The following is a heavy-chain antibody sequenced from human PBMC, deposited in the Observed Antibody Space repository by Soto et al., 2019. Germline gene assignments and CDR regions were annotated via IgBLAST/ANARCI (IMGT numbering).Heavy chain of an antibody. Sequence: QVQLVQSGAEVKKPGASVKVSCKASGYTFTSYGISWVRQAPGQGLEWMGWISAYNGNTNYAQKLQGRVTMTTDTSTSTAYMELRSLRADDTAVYYCARDYDILTGYYSPPSDLWGRGTLVTVSS. CDR1: GYTFTSYG. D-gene: IGHD3-9*01. J-gene: IGHJ2*01. CDR3: ARDYDILTGYYSPPSDL. CDR2: ISAYNGNT. V-gene: IGHV1-18*01.